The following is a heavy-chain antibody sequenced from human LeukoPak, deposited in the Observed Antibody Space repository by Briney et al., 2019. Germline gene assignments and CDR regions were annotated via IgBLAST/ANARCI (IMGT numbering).Heavy chain of an antibody. CDR2: INHSGST. CDR3: ARGRIVVVVAAHFDY. V-gene: IGHV4-34*01. CDR1: GGSFSGYY. D-gene: IGHD2-15*01. Sequence: PSETLSLTCVVYGGSFSGYYWSWIRQPPGKGLEWIGEINHSGSTNYNPSLKSRVTISVDTSKNQFSLKLSSVTAADTAVYYCARGRIVVVVAAHFDYWGQGTLVTVSS. J-gene: IGHJ4*02.